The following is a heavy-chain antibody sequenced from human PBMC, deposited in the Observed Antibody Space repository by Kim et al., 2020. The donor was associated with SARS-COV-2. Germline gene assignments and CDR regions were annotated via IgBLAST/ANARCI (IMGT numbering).Heavy chain of an antibody. CDR2: IYYSGST. CDR1: GGSISSYY. Sequence: SETLSLTCTVSGGSISSYYWSWIRQPPGKGREWIGYIYYSGSTNYNPSLNSRVTISVDTPKNQFSLKLSSVTAAATAAYYWARGFDYWGQGTLVTVS. CDR3: ARGFDY. J-gene: IGHJ4*02. V-gene: IGHV4-59*13.